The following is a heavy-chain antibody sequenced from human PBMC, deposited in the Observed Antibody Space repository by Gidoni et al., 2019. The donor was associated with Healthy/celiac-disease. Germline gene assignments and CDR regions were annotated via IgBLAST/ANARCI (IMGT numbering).Heavy chain of an antibody. CDR2: INHSGST. J-gene: IGHJ6*02. Sequence: QVQLQQWGAGLLKPSETLSLTCAVYGGSFSGYYWSWIRQPPGKGLEWIGEINHSGSTNYNPSLKSRVTISVDTSKNQFSLKLSSVTAADTAVYYCARGRPYYDFWSGYSSYYYYYGMDVWGQGTTVTVSS. V-gene: IGHV4-34*01. CDR1: GGSFSGYY. CDR3: ARGRPYYDFWSGYSSYYYYYGMDV. D-gene: IGHD3-3*01.